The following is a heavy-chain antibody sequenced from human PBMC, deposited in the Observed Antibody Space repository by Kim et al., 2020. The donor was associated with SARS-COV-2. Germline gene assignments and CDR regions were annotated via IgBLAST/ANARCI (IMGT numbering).Heavy chain of an antibody. D-gene: IGHD1-26*01. J-gene: IGHJ3*02. V-gene: IGHV1-8*01. Sequence: GYAQKFQGRVTMTRNTSISTAYMELSSLRSEDTAVYYCARGERELAAFDIWGQGTMVTVSS. CDR3: ARGERELAAFDI.